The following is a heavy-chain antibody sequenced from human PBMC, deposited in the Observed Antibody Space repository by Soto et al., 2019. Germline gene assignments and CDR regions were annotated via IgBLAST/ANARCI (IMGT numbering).Heavy chain of an antibody. CDR3: AKGKFWSGNQNWFDP. Sequence: EVQLLESGGGLVQPGGSLRLSCAASGFTFSSYAMSWVRQAPGKGLEWVSALSGSGGSTYYADSVKGRFTISRDNSKNTLYLQMNSLRAEDTAVYYCAKGKFWSGNQNWFDPWGQGTLVTVSS. CDR2: LSGSGGST. CDR1: GFTFSSYA. V-gene: IGHV3-23*01. J-gene: IGHJ5*02. D-gene: IGHD3-3*01.